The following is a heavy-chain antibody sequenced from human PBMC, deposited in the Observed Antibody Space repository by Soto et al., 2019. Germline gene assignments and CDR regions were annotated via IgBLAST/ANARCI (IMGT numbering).Heavy chain of an antibody. CDR2: ISYDGSNK. V-gene: IGHV3-30*18. J-gene: IGHJ4*02. Sequence: GGSLRLSCAASGFTFSSYGMHWVRQAPGKGLEWVAVISYDGSNKYYADSVKGRFTISRDNSKNTLYLQMNSLRAEDTAVYYCAKDRGPLGYCSSTSCQITYYFDYWGQGTLVPVSS. D-gene: IGHD2-2*01. CDR3: AKDRGPLGYCSSTSCQITYYFDY. CDR1: GFTFSSYG.